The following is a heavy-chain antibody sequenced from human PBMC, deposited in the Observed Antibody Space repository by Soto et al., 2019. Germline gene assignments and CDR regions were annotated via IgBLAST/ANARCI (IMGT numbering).Heavy chain of an antibody. V-gene: IGHV3-33*01. CDR1: GFTFSSYG. Sequence: QVQLVESGGGVVQPGRSLRLSCAASGFTFSSYGMHWVRQAPGKGLEWVAVIWYDGSNKYYADSVKGRFTISRDNSKNTRYLQMNSLRAEDTAVYYCARESDIVVVPAAIFHYYGMGVWGQGTTVTVSS. D-gene: IGHD2-2*02. CDR3: ARESDIVVVPAAIFHYYGMGV. CDR2: IWYDGSNK. J-gene: IGHJ6*02.